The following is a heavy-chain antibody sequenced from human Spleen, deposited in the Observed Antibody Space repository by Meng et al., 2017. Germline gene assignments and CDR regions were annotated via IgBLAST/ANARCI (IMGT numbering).Heavy chain of an antibody. D-gene: IGHD4-23*01. CDR1: GFTFSNYW. CDR2: FDPDDGEP. J-gene: IGHJ6*02. Sequence: GESLKISCAASGFTFSNYWMHWVRQPPGKGLEWMGDFDPDDGEPIYAQRLQGRITMTEDTSTDTAYMELRSLRAEDTAVYYCARDSGLYGGNSLNYYYYGMDVWGQGTTVTVSS. V-gene: IGHV1-24*01. CDR3: ARDSGLYGGNSLNYYYYGMDV.